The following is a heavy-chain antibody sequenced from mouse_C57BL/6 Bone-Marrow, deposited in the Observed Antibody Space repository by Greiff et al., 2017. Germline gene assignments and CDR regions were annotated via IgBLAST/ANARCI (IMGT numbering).Heavy chain of an antibody. CDR3: ARKDGYYYFDY. CDR2: INPYNGGT. Sequence: VQLQQSGPVLVKPGASVKMSCKASGYTFTDYYMNWVKQSHGKSLEWIGVINPYNGGTSYNQKFKGKATLTVDKSSSTAYMELNSLTSEDSAVYYCARKDGYYYFDYWGQGTTLTVSS. V-gene: IGHV1-19*01. D-gene: IGHD2-3*01. CDR1: GYTFTDYY. J-gene: IGHJ2*01.